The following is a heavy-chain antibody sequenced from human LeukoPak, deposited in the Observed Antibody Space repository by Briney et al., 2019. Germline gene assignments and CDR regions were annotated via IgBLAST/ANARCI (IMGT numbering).Heavy chain of an antibody. V-gene: IGHV5-51*01. CDR1: GYSFTNYW. J-gene: IGHJ3*01. CDR2: IHSADSNT. Sequence: GESLKISCKDSGYSFTNYWIGWVRQMPGKGLEWMGIIHSADSNTKYSPSFQGQVTISADKSISTAYLHWSSLKASDTAMYFCARRSVLTQLDAFDVWGQGTTVTVSS. D-gene: IGHD4/OR15-4a*01. CDR3: ARRSVLTQLDAFDV.